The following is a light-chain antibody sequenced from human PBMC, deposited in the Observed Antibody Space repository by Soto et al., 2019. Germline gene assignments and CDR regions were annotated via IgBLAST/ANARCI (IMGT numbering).Light chain of an antibody. V-gene: IGLV2-23*02. J-gene: IGLJ3*02. CDR3: SSYAGSSTVV. Sequence: QSALTQPASVSGSPGQSITISCTGTSSDVGNYNLVSWYQQHPGKAPKLMIYEVTKRPSSVSHRFSGSKSGNTASLTISGLQAEDEADYYCSSYAGSSTVVFGGGTKVTVL. CDR1: SSDVGNYNL. CDR2: EVT.